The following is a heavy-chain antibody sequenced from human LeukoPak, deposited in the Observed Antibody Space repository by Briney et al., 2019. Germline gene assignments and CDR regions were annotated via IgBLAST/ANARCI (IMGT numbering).Heavy chain of an antibody. CDR2: IREDGSDK. CDR1: GFTFRSYW. J-gene: IGHJ4*02. Sequence: PGGSLRLSCAASGFTFRSYWMSWVRQAPGKGLERVANIREDGSDKYYVDSVKGRFTISRDNAENSLYLQMNSLRADDTALYYCAGGGEAARSLAYWGQGALVTVSS. D-gene: IGHD6-6*01. CDR3: AGGGEAARSLAY. V-gene: IGHV3-7*01.